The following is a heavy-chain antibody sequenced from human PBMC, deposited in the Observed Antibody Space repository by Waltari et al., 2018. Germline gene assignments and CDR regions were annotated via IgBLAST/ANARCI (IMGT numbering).Heavy chain of an antibody. CDR1: GFRFAESA. J-gene: IGHJ4*02. D-gene: IGHD3-22*01. CDR3: VKGHYYDNNGYFDY. CDR2: INFNSDKI. V-gene: IGHV3-9*01. Sequence: EVQLVESGGSLVQPGRSLRLPFAAYGFRFAESAMPWVRQSPGKGLEWVSGINFNSDKINYADSVKGRFTISRDNAKNSLYLQINSLRAEDTALYYCVKGHYYDNNGYFDYWGQGTLVTVSS.